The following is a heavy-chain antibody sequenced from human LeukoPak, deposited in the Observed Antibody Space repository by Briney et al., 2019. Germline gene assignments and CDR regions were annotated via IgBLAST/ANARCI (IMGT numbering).Heavy chain of an antibody. Sequence: ASVKVSCTASGYTFTGYYMYWVRQAPGQGPEWIGRINPNSGGTDYAQKFQGRVTMTRDTSISTAYMELSRLTSDDTAVYYCARVATITYGDPRMNWFDSWGQGTLVTVSS. V-gene: IGHV1-2*06. CDR2: INPNSGGT. J-gene: IGHJ5*01. CDR1: GYTFTGYY. D-gene: IGHD4-17*01. CDR3: ARVATITYGDPRMNWFDS.